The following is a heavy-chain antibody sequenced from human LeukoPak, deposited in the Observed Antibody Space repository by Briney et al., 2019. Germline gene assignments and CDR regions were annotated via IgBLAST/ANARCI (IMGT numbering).Heavy chain of an antibody. D-gene: IGHD3-3*01. J-gene: IGHJ6*02. CDR3: ARGGYDFVYYYYGMDV. CDR2: INPSGGST. Sequence: ASVKVSCKASGYTFTSYYMHWVRQAPGQGLEWMGIINPSGGSTSYAQKFQGRVTMTRDTSTSTVYMELSSLRSEDTAVYYCARGGYDFVYYYYGMDVWGQGTTVTVSS. V-gene: IGHV1-46*01. CDR1: GYTFTSYY.